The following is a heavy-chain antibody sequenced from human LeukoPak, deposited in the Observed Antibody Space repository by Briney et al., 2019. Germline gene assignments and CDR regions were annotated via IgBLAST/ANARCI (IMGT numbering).Heavy chain of an antibody. V-gene: IGHV3-23*01. CDR2: ISDSGGAT. CDR3: AREDPGPFDAFDT. CDR1: GFTFAGYA. Sequence: GGSLRLSCAASGFTFAGYAMSWVRQAPGKGLEWVSGISDSGGATYYADSVKGRFTISRDNSKNTLYLQMNSLRAEDTATYYCAREDPGPFDAFDTWGQGAKVTVSS. J-gene: IGHJ3*02.